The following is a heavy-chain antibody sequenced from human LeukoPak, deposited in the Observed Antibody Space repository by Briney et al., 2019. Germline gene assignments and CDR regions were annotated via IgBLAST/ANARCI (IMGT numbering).Heavy chain of an antibody. J-gene: IGHJ4*02. CDR3: ASGATGTTSFDY. Sequence: GGSLRLSCAASGFTFSSYAMHWVRQAPGKGLEYVSAISSNGGSTYYADSVKGRFTISRDNSKNTLYLQMGSLRAEDMAVYYCASGATGTTSFDYWGQGTLVTVSS. CDR2: ISSNGGST. CDR1: GFTFSSYA. D-gene: IGHD1-1*01. V-gene: IGHV3-64*02.